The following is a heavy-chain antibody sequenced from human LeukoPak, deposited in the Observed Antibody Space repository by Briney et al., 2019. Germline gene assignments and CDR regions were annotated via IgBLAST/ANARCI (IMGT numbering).Heavy chain of an antibody. Sequence: GALVKVSCKASGYTFTSYYMHWVRQAPGKGLEWMGGFDPEDGETIYAQKFQGRVTMTEDTSTDTAYMELSSLRSEDTAVYYCATDTHYGDLHFDYWGQRTLVTVSS. CDR1: GYTFTSYY. CDR2: FDPEDGET. CDR3: ATDTHYGDLHFDY. V-gene: IGHV1-24*01. D-gene: IGHD4-17*01. J-gene: IGHJ4*02.